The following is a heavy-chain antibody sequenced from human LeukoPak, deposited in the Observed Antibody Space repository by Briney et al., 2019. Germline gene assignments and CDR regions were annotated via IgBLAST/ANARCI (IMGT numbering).Heavy chain of an antibody. V-gene: IGHV3-20*04. Sequence: GGSLRLSCAASGFSFDDYGMAWVRQAPGKGLEWVSGISWSGGSTGYADSVKGRFTISRDSARDSLYLQMNSLRAEDTALYYCARAVRYSSSSRTFDYWGQGPLVTVSS. CDR1: GFSFDDYG. D-gene: IGHD6-6*01. CDR2: ISWSGGST. CDR3: ARAVRYSSSSRTFDY. J-gene: IGHJ4*02.